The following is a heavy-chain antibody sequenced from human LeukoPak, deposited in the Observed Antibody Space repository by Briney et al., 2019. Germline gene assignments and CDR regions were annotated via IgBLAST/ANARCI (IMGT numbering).Heavy chain of an antibody. D-gene: IGHD3-10*01. CDR3: ARVLGYYGSGSYYSPLDY. J-gene: IGHJ4*02. CDR1: GFTFSSYG. V-gene: IGHV3-33*01. Sequence: RAGGSLRLSCAASGFTFSSYGMHWVRQAPGKGLEWVAVIRYDGSNKYYAESVKGRFTIARDNSENTLYLQMNSLRAEDTAVYYWARVLGYYGSGSYYSPLDYWGQGTLVTVSS. CDR2: IRYDGSNK.